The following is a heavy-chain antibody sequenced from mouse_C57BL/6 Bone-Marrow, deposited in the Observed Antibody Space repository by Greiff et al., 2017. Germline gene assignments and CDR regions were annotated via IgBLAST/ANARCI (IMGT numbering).Heavy chain of an antibody. D-gene: IGHD3-3*01. J-gene: IGHJ3*01. Sequence: QVQLQQPGAELVKPGASVKLSCKASGYTFTSYWMHWVKQRPGRGLEWIGRIAPNSGGTKYNEKFKSKATLTVDKPSSTAYMQLSSLTSEDSAVYYCARPPRWDRAWFAYWGQGTLVTVSA. CDR3: ARPPRWDRAWFAY. CDR1: GYTFTSYW. V-gene: IGHV1-72*01. CDR2: IAPNSGGT.